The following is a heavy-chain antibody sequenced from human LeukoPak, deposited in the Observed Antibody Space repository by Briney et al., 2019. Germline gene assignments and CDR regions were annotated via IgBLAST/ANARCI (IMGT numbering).Heavy chain of an antibody. CDR1: GGSISSYY. Sequence: PSETLSLTCTVSGGSISSYYWSWIRQPAGKGLEWIGRIYTSGSTNYNPSLKSRVTMSVDTSKNQFSLKLSSVTAADTAVYYCARDGKVTPSYYYYYMDVWGKGTTVTVFS. J-gene: IGHJ6*03. CDR2: IYTSGST. CDR3: ARDGKVTPSYYYYYMDV. D-gene: IGHD4-23*01. V-gene: IGHV4-4*07.